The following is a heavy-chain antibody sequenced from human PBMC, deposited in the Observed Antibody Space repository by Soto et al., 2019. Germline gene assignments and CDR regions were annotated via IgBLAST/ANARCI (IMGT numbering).Heavy chain of an antibody. CDR1: GLTFSSYG. J-gene: IGHJ5*02. D-gene: IGHD6-13*01. CDR3: AKDSHLMRQQLGWFDP. CDR2: ISYDGSNK. Sequence: GGSPRLSCAASGLTFSSYGMHWVRQAPGKGLEWVAVISYDGSNKYYADSVKGRFTISRDNSKNTLYLQMNSLRAEDTAVYYCAKDSHLMRQQLGWFDPWGQGTLVTVSS. V-gene: IGHV3-30*18.